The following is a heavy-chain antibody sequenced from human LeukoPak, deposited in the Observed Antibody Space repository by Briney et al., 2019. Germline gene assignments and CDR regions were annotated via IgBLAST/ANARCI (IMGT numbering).Heavy chain of an antibody. CDR1: GGTFSSYA. J-gene: IGHJ4*02. V-gene: IGHV1-69*01. Sequence: SVKVSCKASGGTFSSYAISWVRQAPGQGLEWMGGIIPIFGTANYAQKFQGRVTITADESTSTAYMELSSLRSEDTAVYYCASSHIVATILEDYWGQGTLVTASS. CDR2: IIPIFGTA. CDR3: ASSHIVATILEDY. D-gene: IGHD5-12*01.